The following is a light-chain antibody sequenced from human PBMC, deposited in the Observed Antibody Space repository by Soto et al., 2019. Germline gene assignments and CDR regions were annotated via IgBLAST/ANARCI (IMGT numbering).Light chain of an antibody. J-gene: IGLJ2*01. Sequence: QSVLTQPPSVSGAPGQRVTISCTGSSSNIGAGYDVHWYQQLPGTAPKLLIYGNSNRPSGVPDRFSGSKSGTSASLAITGLQAEDEADYYCHSYDSSLSGSRGFCGGTKLTVL. CDR1: SSNIGAGYD. CDR3: HSYDSSLSGSRG. V-gene: IGLV1-40*01. CDR2: GNS.